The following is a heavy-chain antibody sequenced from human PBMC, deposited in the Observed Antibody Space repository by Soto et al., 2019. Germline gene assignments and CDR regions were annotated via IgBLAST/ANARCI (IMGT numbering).Heavy chain of an antibody. CDR3: VWPGGFDP. D-gene: IGHD3-16*01. J-gene: IGHJ5*02. V-gene: IGHV3-21*01. CDR1: GFTFSSYS. CDR2: ISTTSAYI. Sequence: GGSLRLSCAASGFTFSSYSMNWVRQAPGKGLEWVSSISTTSAYIYYADSVKGRFTISRDNAKNSLYLHMNSLRVEDTAVYYCVWPGGFDPWGQGTLVTVSS.